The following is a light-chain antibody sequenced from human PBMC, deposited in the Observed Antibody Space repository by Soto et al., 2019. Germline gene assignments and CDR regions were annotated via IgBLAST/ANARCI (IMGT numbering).Light chain of an antibody. CDR1: QSVSSN. J-gene: IGKJ3*01. CDR2: GAS. CDR3: QQYNNWPLT. V-gene: IGKV3-15*01. Sequence: EIEMMQSPATLSVSPGERATLSCRASQSVSSNLAWYQQKPGQAPRLIIYGASTRATGIPARFSGSGSGTEFTLTINSLQSEDFAVYYCQQYNNWPLTFGPGTKVDIK.